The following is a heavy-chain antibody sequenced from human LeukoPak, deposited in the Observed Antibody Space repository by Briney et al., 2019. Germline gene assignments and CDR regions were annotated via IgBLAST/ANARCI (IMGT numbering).Heavy chain of an antibody. CDR2: INHSGST. CDR3: ARGAGSPTTRGYSYGYYYYYYYMDV. D-gene: IGHD5-18*01. CDR1: GGSISSSSYY. Sequence: SETLSLTCTVSGGSISSSSYYWSWIRQPPGKGLEWIGEINHSGSTNYNPSLKSRVTISVDTSKNQFSLKLSSVTAADTAVYYCARGAGSPTTRGYSYGYYYYYYYMDVWGKGTTVTVSS. J-gene: IGHJ6*03. V-gene: IGHV4-39*07.